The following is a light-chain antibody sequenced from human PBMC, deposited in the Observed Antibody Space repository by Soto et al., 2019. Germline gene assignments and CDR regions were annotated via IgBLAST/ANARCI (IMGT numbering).Light chain of an antibody. J-gene: IGKJ5*01. CDR2: DAS. Sequence: EIVLTQSPATLSLSPGERATLSCRASQSVSSYLAWYQQKPGQAPRLLIYDASNTATGIPARFSGSGSGTDFTLTISSLAPEDFAVYYCQQRSNWPITFGQWTRLEIK. CDR1: QSVSSY. CDR3: QQRSNWPIT. V-gene: IGKV3-11*01.